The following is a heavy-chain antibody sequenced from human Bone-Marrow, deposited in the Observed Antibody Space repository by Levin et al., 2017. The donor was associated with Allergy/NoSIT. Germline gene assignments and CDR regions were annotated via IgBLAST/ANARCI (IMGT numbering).Heavy chain of an antibody. CDR2: IKQDGSEK. CDR1: GFTFSNYW. CDR3: ARGDSRLYVGSFDL. D-gene: IGHD5/OR15-5a*01. V-gene: IGHV3-7*01. Sequence: ASVKVSCAASGFTFSNYWMTWVRQAPGKGLEWVANIKQDGSEKHYVDSVKGRFTISRDNAKNSLYLEVNSLRVEDTAVFYCARGDSRLYVGSFDLWGQGTLVTVS. J-gene: IGHJ4*02.